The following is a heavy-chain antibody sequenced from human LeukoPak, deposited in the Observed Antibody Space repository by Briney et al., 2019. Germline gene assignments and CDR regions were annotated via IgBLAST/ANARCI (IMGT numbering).Heavy chain of an antibody. Sequence: GSLRLSCAASGFTFSDAWMSWVRQAPGKGLEWIGYIYYSGSTNYNPSLKSRVTISVDTSKNQFSLKLSSVTAADTAVYYCARELPYCGGDCYSAAFDIWGQGTMVTVSS. D-gene: IGHD2-21*02. CDR3: ARELPYCGGDCYSAAFDI. V-gene: IGHV4-59*01. J-gene: IGHJ3*02. CDR2: IYYSGST. CDR1: GFTFSDAW.